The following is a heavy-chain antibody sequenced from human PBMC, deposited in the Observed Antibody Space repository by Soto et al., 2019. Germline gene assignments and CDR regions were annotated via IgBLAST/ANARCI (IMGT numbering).Heavy chain of an antibody. V-gene: IGHV3-21*01. D-gene: IGHD6-13*01. J-gene: IGHJ4*02. Sequence: PGGSLRLSCAASGFTFSSYSMNWVRQAPGKGLEWVSSISSSSSYIYYADSVKGRFTISRDNAKNSLYLQMNSLRAEDTAVYFFARKPAPAGCFVYPGPGPLVTVS. CDR2: ISSSSSYI. CDR3: ARKPAPAGCFVY. CDR1: GFTFSSYS.